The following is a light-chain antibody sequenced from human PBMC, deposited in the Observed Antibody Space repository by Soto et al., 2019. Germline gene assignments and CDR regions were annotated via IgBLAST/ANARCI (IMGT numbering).Light chain of an antibody. J-gene: IGKJ1*01. V-gene: IGKV3-20*01. CDR2: GAS. CDR3: HQYDIPPQT. CDR1: QRISSTY. Sequence: IVLTQSPGTLSLSPGERATLSCRASQRISSTYLAWYQQKPGRAPRLLIYGASRRATGIPGSFSGSESGTDFTLTISRLEPEDFAVYYDHQYDIPPQTFGRGTKVEI.